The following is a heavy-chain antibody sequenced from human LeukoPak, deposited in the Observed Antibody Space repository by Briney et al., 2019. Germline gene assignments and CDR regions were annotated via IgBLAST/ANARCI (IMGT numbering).Heavy chain of an antibody. CDR2: INHSGST. CDR3: ARGRAQTYYDILTGYGDYYYYGMDV. CDR1: GGSFSGYY. Sequence: SETLSLTCAVYGGSFSGYYWSWIRQPPGKGLEWIGEINHSGSTNYNPSLKSRVTISVDTSKNQFSLKLSSVTAADTAVYYCARGRAQTYYDILTGYGDYYYYGMDVWGQGTTVTVSS. D-gene: IGHD3-9*01. V-gene: IGHV4-34*01. J-gene: IGHJ6*02.